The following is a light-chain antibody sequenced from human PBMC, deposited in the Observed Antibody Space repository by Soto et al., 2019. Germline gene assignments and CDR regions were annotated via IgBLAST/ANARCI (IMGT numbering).Light chain of an antibody. V-gene: IGLV2-23*03. CDR3: CSYAGRSTFHVV. J-gene: IGLJ2*01. Sequence: QSVLTQPASVSGSPGQSITLSCTGTSRDVGSYNLVSWYQPHPGKPPKLMIYEGSKRPSGVSNRFSGSKSGNTASLTISGLQAEDEADYYGCSYAGRSTFHVVFGGGTKLTVL. CDR2: EGS. CDR1: SRDVGSYNL.